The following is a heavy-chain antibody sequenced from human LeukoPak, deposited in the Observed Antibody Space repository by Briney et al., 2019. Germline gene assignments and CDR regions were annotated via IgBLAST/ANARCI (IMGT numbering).Heavy chain of an antibody. J-gene: IGHJ6*03. CDR3: ARVYLSDVRPASKFGIAPYYMDV. D-gene: IGHD3-10*01. CDR2: IYYSGST. V-gene: IGHV4-39*07. Sequence: TPSETLSLTCTVSGGSISSSSYYWGWIRQPPGKGLEWIGSIYYSGSTYYNPSLKSRVTISVDTSKNQFSLKLSSVTAADTAVYYCARVYLSDVRPASKFGIAPYYMDVWGKGTTVTISS. CDR1: GGSISSSSYY.